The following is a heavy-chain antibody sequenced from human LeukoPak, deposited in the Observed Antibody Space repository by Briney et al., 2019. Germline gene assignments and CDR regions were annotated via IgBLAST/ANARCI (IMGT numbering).Heavy chain of an antibody. CDR3: ARDLAARGGWFDP. V-gene: IGHV1-2*02. CDR1: GYTFTGYY. Sequence: GASVKVSCKASGYTFTGYYMHWVRQAPGQGLEWMGWINPNSGGTNYAQKFQGRVTMTRDTSISTAYMELSRLRSDDTAVYYCARDLAARGGWFDPWGQGTLVTVSS. J-gene: IGHJ5*02. CDR2: INPNSGGT. D-gene: IGHD6-25*01.